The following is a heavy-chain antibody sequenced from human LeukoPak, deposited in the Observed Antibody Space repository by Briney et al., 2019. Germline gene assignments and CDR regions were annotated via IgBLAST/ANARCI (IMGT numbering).Heavy chain of an antibody. CDR1: GYTFTSYG. Sequence: ASVKVSCKASGYTFTSYGISWVRQAPGQGLEWMGWISAYNGNTNYAQKLQGRVTMTTDTSTSTAYMELRSLRSDDTAVYYCARGKDTAMVSNYYYGMDVWGQGTTVTVSS. J-gene: IGHJ6*02. CDR2: ISAYNGNT. D-gene: IGHD5-18*01. V-gene: IGHV1-18*01. CDR3: ARGKDTAMVSNYYYGMDV.